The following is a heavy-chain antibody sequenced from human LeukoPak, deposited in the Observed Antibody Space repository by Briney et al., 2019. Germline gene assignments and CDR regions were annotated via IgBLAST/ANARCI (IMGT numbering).Heavy chain of an antibody. Sequence: PSETLSLTCAVYGDSFLYYWTWIRQSPGKGLEWIGELNLRGSTNYNPSLNSRVSISLDSSKNQFSLTLSSVTAADTAVYYCARGGPYMSASWYRGVYHYIDVWGRGTSVTVSS. D-gene: IGHD6-13*01. CDR2: LNLRGST. CDR1: GDSFLYY. J-gene: IGHJ6*03. V-gene: IGHV4-34*01. CDR3: ARGGPYMSASWYRGVYHYIDV.